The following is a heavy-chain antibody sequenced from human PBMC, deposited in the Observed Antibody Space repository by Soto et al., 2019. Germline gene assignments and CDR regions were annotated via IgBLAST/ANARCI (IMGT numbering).Heavy chain of an antibody. Sequence: EVQLLESGGGLVQPGGSLRLSCAVSGLPFNNYAMSWVRQAPGKGLEGVATISTSGDSTFYADSVKARFTISRDNSKNTLDLQMNGLRAEDTALYSCAKGKGGHMPTSRYFDYWGQGTLVTVSS. V-gene: IGHV3-23*01. CDR1: GLPFNNYA. CDR2: ISTSGDST. D-gene: IGHD3-16*01. J-gene: IGHJ4*02. CDR3: AKGKGGHMPTSRYFDY.